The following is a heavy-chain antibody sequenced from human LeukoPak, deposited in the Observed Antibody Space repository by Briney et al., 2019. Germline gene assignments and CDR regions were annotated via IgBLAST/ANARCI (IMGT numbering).Heavy chain of an antibody. CDR3: TTDMDYDILTGYPTLGY. J-gene: IGHJ4*02. Sequence: GESLRLSCAASGFTFSNAWMSWVRQAPGKGLEWVGRIKSKTDGGTTDYAAPVKGRFTISRDDSKNTLYLQMNSLKTEDTAVYYCTTDMDYDILTGYPTLGYWGQGTLVTVSS. V-gene: IGHV3-15*01. CDR1: GFTFSNAW. D-gene: IGHD3-9*01. CDR2: IKSKTDGGTT.